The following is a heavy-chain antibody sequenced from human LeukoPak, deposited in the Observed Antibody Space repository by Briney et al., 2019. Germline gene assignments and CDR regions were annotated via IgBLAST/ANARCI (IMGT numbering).Heavy chain of an antibody. J-gene: IGHJ6*03. CDR1: GYSFTAYG. CDR2: ISGHTGTA. V-gene: IGHV1-18*01. Sequence: GASVKVSCKDSGYSFTAYGMGWLRQAPGQGLEWMGGISGHTGTAIYAQNLQGRVTLTGDTFTSPVYMEMRSLRSDDTAVYYCARGGSGDHQEQLGPPGYHHYMDVWGTGTTVTVSS. CDR3: ARGGSGDHQEQLGPPGYHHYMDV. D-gene: IGHD3-10*01.